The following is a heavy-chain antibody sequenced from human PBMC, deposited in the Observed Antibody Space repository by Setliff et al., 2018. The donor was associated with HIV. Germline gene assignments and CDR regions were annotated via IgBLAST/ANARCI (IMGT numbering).Heavy chain of an antibody. CDR1: GFTFSSYA. Sequence: GGSLRLSCAASGFTFSSYAMHWVRQAPGKGLERVAVVSYDGSNEYYPDSVKGRFTISRDNSKNTLYLQMNSLRAEDTAVYYCRTGYCGSSSCQYYFDYWGQGTLVTVSS. J-gene: IGHJ4*02. V-gene: IGHV3-30*04. D-gene: IGHD2-2*01. CDR3: RTGYCGSSSCQYYFDY. CDR2: VSYDGSNE.